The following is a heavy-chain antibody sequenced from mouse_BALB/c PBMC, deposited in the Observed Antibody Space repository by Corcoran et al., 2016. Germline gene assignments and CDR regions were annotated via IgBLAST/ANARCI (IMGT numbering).Heavy chain of an antibody. D-gene: IGHD1-1*01. V-gene: IGHV1-18*01. CDR1: GYRFTDYN. CDR3: ARWGITTFDY. CDR2: INPSSGDT. Sequence: EVLLHQSGPELVKPGASVKITCKASGYRFTDYNMDWVRQSHGKSLEWIGDINPSSGDTIYNQTFKGKATLTIDKSSSTAYMELPSLTSEDSAVDYCARWGITTFDYWGQGSSVTVS. J-gene: IGHJ2*03.